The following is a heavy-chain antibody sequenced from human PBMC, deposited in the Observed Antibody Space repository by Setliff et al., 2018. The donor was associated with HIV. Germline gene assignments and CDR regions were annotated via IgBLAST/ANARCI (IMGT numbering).Heavy chain of an antibody. CDR3: AKVKLTIWYFDL. D-gene: IGHD4-17*01. Sequence: CPSPELTFSNYAMTWVRQAPGKGLEWVSSLSGSGGSTYYADSVKGRFTISRDNSKNTLYLQLNSLRAEDTAVYYCAKVKLTIWYFDLWGRGTLVTVSS. V-gene: IGHV3-23*01. J-gene: IGHJ2*01. CDR1: ELTFSNYA. CDR2: LSGSGGST.